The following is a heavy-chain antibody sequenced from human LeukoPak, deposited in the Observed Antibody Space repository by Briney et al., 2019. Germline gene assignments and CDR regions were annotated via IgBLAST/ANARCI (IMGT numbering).Heavy chain of an antibody. CDR3: ARVTGYDFWSGYLAYFDY. D-gene: IGHD3-3*01. CDR2: ISSSGSTI. Sequence: GGSLRLSCAASGFTFSDYYMSWIRQAPGKGLEWVSYISSSGSTIYYADSVKGRFTISRDNAKNSLYLQMNSLRAEDTAVYYCARVTGYDFWSGYLAYFDYWGQGTLVTVSS. CDR1: GFTFSDYY. V-gene: IGHV3-11*04. J-gene: IGHJ4*02.